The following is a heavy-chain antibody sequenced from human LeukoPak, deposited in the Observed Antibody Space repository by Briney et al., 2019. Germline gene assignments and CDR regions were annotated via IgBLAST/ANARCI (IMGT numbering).Heavy chain of an antibody. J-gene: IGHJ5*02. D-gene: IGHD3-3*01. CDR3: AKEGYYDFWSGYPNWFDP. Sequence: PGGSLRLSCAASGFTFSSYSMNWVRQAPGEGLEWVSYISSSSSTIYYVDSVKGRFTISRDNSKNTLYLQMNSLRAEDTAVYYCAKEGYYDFWSGYPNWFDPWGQGTLVTVSS. V-gene: IGHV3-48*01. CDR1: GFTFSSYS. CDR2: ISSSSSTI.